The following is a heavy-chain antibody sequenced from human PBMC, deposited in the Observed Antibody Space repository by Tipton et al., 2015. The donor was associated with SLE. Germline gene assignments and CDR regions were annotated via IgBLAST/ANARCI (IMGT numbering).Heavy chain of an antibody. J-gene: IGHJ4*02. CDR2: VYSSGST. D-gene: IGHD3-22*01. Sequence: TLSLTCTVSDGSISGYYWSWIRQPAGKGLEWIGRVYSSGSTNYNPSLKSRVTMSVDTSKNQFSLKLSSVTAADTAVYYCARATYYYDSSGSYYFDYWGQGTLVTVSS. V-gene: IGHV4-4*07. CDR1: DGSISGYY. CDR3: ARATYYYDSSGSYYFDY.